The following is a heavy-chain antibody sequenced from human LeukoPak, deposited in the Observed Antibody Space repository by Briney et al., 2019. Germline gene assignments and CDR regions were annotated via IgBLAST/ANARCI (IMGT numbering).Heavy chain of an antibody. D-gene: IGHD2-2*01. J-gene: IGHJ6*03. V-gene: IGHV1-69*13. Sequence: ASVKVSCKASGGTFSSYAISWVRQAPGQGLEWMGGIIPIFGTANYAQKFQGRVTITADESTSTAYMELSSLRSEDTAVYYCAAGVPAASKYYYYYCMDVWGKGTTVTVSS. CDR1: GGTFSSYA. CDR3: AAGVPAASKYYYYYCMDV. CDR2: IIPIFGTA.